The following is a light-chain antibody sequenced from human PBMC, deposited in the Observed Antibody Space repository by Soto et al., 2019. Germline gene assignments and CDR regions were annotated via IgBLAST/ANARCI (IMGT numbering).Light chain of an antibody. V-gene: IGKV1-5*01. CDR3: HSRA. CDR1: QSISSW. CDR2: DAS. Sequence: DIQMTQSPSTLSASVGDRVTITCRASQSISSWLAWYQQKPGKAPKVLIFDASSLESGVPSRFSGSGSATEFTLTISRLQPDDFATYFCHSRAFGQGTRLEI. J-gene: IGKJ5*01.